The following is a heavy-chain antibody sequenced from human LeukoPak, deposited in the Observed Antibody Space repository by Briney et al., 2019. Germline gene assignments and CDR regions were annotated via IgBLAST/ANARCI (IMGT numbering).Heavy chain of an antibody. CDR3: ARLGGGPNWFDP. D-gene: IGHD3-16*01. CDR2: INAGNGNT. CDR1: GYTFTSYA. V-gene: IGHV1-3*01. J-gene: IGHJ5*02. Sequence: ASVKVSCKASGYTFTSYAMHWVRQAPGQRLEWMGWINAGNGNTKYSQKFQGRVTITRDTSASTAYMELSSLRSEDTAVYYCARLGGGPNWFDPWGQGTLVTVSS.